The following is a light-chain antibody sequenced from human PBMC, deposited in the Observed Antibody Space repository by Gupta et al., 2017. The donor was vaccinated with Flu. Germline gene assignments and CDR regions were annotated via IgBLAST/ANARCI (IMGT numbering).Light chain of an antibody. CDR1: SSNIGSKT. CDR3: ASWDDTRNGVV. V-gene: IGLV1-44*01. CDR2: SNN. Sequence: VTVSCSGSSSNIGSKTVNWYQHLPRAAPKLLIHSNNQRPSGVPDRFSASKSGTSASLAISGLQAEDEGDYYCASWDDTRNGVVFGGGTKLTVL. J-gene: IGLJ2*01.